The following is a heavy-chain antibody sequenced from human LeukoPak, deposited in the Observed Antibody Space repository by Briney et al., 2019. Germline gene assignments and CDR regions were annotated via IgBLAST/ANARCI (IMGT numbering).Heavy chain of an antibody. CDR3: ARERGRGWVHP. D-gene: IGHD5-24*01. CDR2: INHSGST. J-gene: IGHJ5*02. Sequence: SETLSLTCAVYGGSFSGYYWSWIRQPPGKGLEWIGEINHSGSTNYNPSLKSRVTISVDTSKNQFSLKLSSVTAADTAVYYCARERGRGWVHPWGQGTLVNVSS. CDR1: GGSFSGYY. V-gene: IGHV4-34*01.